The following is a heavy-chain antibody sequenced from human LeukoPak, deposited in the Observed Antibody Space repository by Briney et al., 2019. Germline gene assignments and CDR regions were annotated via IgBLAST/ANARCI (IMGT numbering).Heavy chain of an antibody. V-gene: IGHV4-34*01. CDR3: ARVHIYDFWSGYAFDY. CDR1: GGSFSGYY. CDR2: INHSGST. J-gene: IGHJ4*02. D-gene: IGHD3-3*01. Sequence: SETLSLTCAVYGGSFSGYYWSWIRQPPGKGLEWIGEINHSGSTNYNPSLKSRVTISVDTSKNQSSLKLSSVTAADTAVYYCARVHIYDFWSGYAFDYWGQGTLVTVSS.